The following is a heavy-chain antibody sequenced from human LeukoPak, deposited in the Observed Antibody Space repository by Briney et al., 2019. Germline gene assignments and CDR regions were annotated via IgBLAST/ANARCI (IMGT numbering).Heavy chain of an antibody. CDR1: GFTFSSYA. Sequence: GGSLRPSCAASGFTFSSYAMSWVRQAPGKGLEWVSAISGSGGSTYYADSVKGRFTISRDNSKNTLYLQMNSLRAEDTAVYYCAKFRGYYDSNGVRTDYCSEGTLVTVSS. D-gene: IGHD3-22*01. V-gene: IGHV3-23*01. CDR3: AKFRGYYDSNGVRTDY. CDR2: ISGSGGST. J-gene: IGHJ4*02.